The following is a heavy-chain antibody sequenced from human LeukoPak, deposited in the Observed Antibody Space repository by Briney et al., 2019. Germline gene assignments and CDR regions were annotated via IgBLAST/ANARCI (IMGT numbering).Heavy chain of an antibody. D-gene: IGHD2-21*02. J-gene: IGHJ4*02. CDR1: GFTFTNYA. V-gene: IGHV3-23*01. Sequence: PGGSLRLSCAASGFTFTNYAMSWVRQAPGKGLEWVSTASGSGGSTYYADSVKGRFTVSRDSSKNTLYLQMNSLRAEDTAVYYCAKDLSSYCGGDCYRNEFYFDYWGQGTLVTVSS. CDR3: AKDLSSYCGGDCYRNEFYFDY. CDR2: ASGSGGST.